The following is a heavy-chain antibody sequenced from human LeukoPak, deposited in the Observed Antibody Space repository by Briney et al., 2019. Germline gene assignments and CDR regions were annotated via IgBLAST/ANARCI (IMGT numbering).Heavy chain of an antibody. CDR2: IRYDGSKK. Sequence: PGGSLRLSCAASGFIFSSYGMHWVRQAPGKGLEWVAFIRYDGSKKYYADSVKGRFTISRDNSKNTLYLQMNSLRAEDTAVYYCAKSRTYYYGSGSLDYWGQGTLVTVSS. D-gene: IGHD3-10*01. J-gene: IGHJ4*02. V-gene: IGHV3-30*02. CDR1: GFIFSSYG. CDR3: AKSRTYYYGSGSLDY.